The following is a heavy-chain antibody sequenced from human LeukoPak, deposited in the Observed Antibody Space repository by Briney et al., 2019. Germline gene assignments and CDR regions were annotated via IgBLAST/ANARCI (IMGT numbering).Heavy chain of an antibody. CDR2: IYYSGST. Sequence: PSETLSLTCAVYGGSFSGYYWSWIRQPPGKGLEWIGYIYYSGSTNYNPSLTSRVTISVDTSKNQFSLKLSSVTAADTAVYYCARHADYGDYQAAFDYWGQGTLVTVSS. CDR3: ARHADYGDYQAAFDY. J-gene: IGHJ4*02. V-gene: IGHV4-59*08. CDR1: GGSFSGYY. D-gene: IGHD4-17*01.